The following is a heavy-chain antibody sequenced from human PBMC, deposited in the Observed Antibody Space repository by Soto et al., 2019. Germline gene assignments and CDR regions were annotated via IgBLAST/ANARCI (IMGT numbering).Heavy chain of an antibody. CDR1: GGSISSSNW. CDR3: ARVGEQWPNDACDI. J-gene: IGHJ3*02. CDR2: IYHSGST. Sequence: PSETLSLTCAVSGGSISSSNWWSWVRQPPGKGLEWIGEIYHSGSTNYNPSLKSRVTISVDKSKNQFSLKLSSVTAADTAVYYRARVGEQWPNDACDIWGQGTMVTVSS. V-gene: IGHV4-4*02. D-gene: IGHD6-19*01.